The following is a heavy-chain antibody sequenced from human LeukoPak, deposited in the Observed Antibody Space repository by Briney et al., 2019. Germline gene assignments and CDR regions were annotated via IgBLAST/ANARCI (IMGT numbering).Heavy chain of an antibody. CDR2: TSPSGGTI. D-gene: IGHD3-9*01. CDR1: GFTFSDYY. J-gene: IGHJ3*02. Sequence: GGSLGLSCAASGFTFSDYYMSWIRQAPETGLEWLSYTSPSGGTIYYTDSVKGRFTMSRDNAQNALYLEMNSLRAEDTAVYYCAREKKTEWMTGAFDMWGQGTMVIVSS. V-gene: IGHV3-11*01. CDR3: AREKKTEWMTGAFDM.